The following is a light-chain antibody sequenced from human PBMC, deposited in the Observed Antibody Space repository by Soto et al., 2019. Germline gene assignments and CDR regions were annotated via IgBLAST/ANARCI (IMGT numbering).Light chain of an antibody. V-gene: IGKV1-8*01. CDR3: QQYYSYPPS. CDR2: AAS. J-gene: IGKJ5*01. CDR1: QGISSY. Sequence: AIRMTQSPSSFSASTGDRVTITCRASQGISSYLAWYQQKPGKDPKLLIYAASTLQSGVPSRFSGSGSGTDFTLTISCLQSADFATYYCQQYYSYPPSFGQGTRLEIK.